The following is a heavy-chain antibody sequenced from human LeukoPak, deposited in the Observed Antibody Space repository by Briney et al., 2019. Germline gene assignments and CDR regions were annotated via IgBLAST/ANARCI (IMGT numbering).Heavy chain of an antibody. Sequence: SETLSLTCAVYGGSFSDYYWSWIRQPPGKGLEWIGEINHGGSTNYNPSLKSRVTLSVDTSKNQFSLKLTSVTAADTAVYYCARDGYSTPDVWGQGTTVTVSS. D-gene: IGHD6-13*01. J-gene: IGHJ6*02. CDR1: GGSFSDYY. V-gene: IGHV4-34*01. CDR3: ARDGYSTPDV. CDR2: INHGGST.